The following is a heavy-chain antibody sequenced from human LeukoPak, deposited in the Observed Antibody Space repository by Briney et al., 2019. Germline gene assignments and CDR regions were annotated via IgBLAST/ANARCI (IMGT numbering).Heavy chain of an antibody. D-gene: IGHD1-26*01. J-gene: IGHJ4*02. CDR1: GGSISSGSYY. Sequence: SETLSLTCTVSGGSISSGSYYWSWIRQPAGKGLEWIGRIYTSGSPNYNPSLKSRVTMSVDTSKNQFSLKLSSVTAADTAVYYCASFSGSYSPSDYWGQGTLVTVSS. CDR3: ASFSGSYSPSDY. CDR2: IYTSGSP. V-gene: IGHV4-61*02.